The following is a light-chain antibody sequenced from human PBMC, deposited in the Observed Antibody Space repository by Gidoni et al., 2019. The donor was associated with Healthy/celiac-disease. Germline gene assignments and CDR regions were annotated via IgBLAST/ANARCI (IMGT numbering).Light chain of an antibody. CDR2: EVS. CDR3: SSYAGSNKV. V-gene: IGLV2-8*01. Sequence: QSALTQPPSASGSPGQSVTISCTGTSSDVGGYNYVSWYQQHPGKAPKLMIYEVSKQPSGVPDRFSGSKSGNMASLTVSGLQAEDEADYYCSSYAGSNKVFGGGTKLTVL. J-gene: IGLJ2*01. CDR1: SSDVGGYNY.